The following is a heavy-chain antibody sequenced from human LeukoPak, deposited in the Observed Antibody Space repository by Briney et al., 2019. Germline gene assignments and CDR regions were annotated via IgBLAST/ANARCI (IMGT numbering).Heavy chain of an antibody. V-gene: IGHV3-30*04. CDR1: GFTFSNYA. CDR2: IFYDGSIQ. J-gene: IGHJ4*02. Sequence: GGSLRLSCTASGFTFSNYAMHWVRQAPGKGLEWVAVIFYDGSIQYYADSVKGRFTISRDNSKNTLYLQMNSLRAEDTAVYYCAKVSTIFGVVSPFDYWGQGTLVTVSS. D-gene: IGHD3-3*01. CDR3: AKVSTIFGVVSPFDY.